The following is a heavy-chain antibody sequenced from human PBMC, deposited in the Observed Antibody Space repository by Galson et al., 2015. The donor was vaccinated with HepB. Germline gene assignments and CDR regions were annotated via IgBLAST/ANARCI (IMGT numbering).Heavy chain of an antibody. CDR3: AHRQYSSGWYEGLSLFDY. V-gene: IGHV2-5*01. J-gene: IGHJ4*02. D-gene: IGHD6-19*01. CDR1: GFSLSTSGVG. Sequence: ALVKPTQTLTLTCTFSGFSLSTSGVGVGWIRQPPGKALEWLALIYWNDDKRYSPSLKSRLTITKDTSKNQVVLTMTNMDPVDTATYYCAHRQYSSGWYEGLSLFDYWGQGTLVTVSS. CDR2: IYWNDDK.